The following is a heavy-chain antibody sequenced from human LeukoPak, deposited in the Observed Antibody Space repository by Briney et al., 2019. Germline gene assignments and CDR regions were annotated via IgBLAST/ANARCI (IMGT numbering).Heavy chain of an antibody. D-gene: IGHD3-22*01. CDR2: IKQDGSEK. CDR1: GGSFSGYY. V-gene: IGHV3-7*01. Sequence: PSETLSLTCAVYGGSFSGYYWSWIRQPPGKGLEWVANIKQDGSEKYYVDSVKGRFTISRDNAKNSLYLQMNSLRAEDTAVYYCARGGGNTYYYDSSGYYFWYWGQGTLVTVSS. CDR3: ARGGGNTYYYDSSGYYFWY. J-gene: IGHJ4*02.